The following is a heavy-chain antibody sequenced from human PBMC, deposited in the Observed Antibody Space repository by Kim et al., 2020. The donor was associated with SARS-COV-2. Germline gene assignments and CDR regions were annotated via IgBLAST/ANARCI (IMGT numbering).Heavy chain of an antibody. CDR3: ARAVMVRGRLDY. V-gene: IGHV3-11*06. D-gene: IGHD3-10*01. Sequence: NYADAVKGRLIISSDNAKTSVLLQQNSLGAEETAVYYCARAVMVRGRLDYWGQGTLVTVSS. J-gene: IGHJ4*02.